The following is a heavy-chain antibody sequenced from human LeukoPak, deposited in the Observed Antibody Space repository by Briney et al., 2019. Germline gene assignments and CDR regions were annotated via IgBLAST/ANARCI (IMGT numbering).Heavy chain of an antibody. J-gene: IGHJ4*02. D-gene: IGHD2-15*01. V-gene: IGHV4-4*07. Sequence: SETLSLTCTVSGGSISSYYWSWIRQPAGKGLEWIGRIYTSGSTNYNPSLKSRVTMSVDTSKNQFSLKLSSVTAADTAVYYCARVGYCSGGSCFAEGFFDYWGQGPLVTVSS. CDR2: IYTSGST. CDR3: ARVGYCSGGSCFAEGFFDY. CDR1: GGSISSYY.